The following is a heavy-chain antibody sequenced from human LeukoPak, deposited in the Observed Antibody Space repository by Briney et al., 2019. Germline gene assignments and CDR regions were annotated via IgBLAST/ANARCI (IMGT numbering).Heavy chain of an antibody. CDR3: ATGDGYNSFDY. V-gene: IGHV4-4*07. CDR2: ICTSGST. Sequence: ETLSLTCTVFGGSFSSYYWSWIRQPAAKGLEWIGRICTSGSTNYNSSLKSRVTMSVDTSKNQVSLNLSSVTAADTAVYYCATGDGYNSFDYWGQGTLVTVSS. J-gene: IGHJ4*02. D-gene: IGHD5-24*01. CDR1: GGSFSSYY.